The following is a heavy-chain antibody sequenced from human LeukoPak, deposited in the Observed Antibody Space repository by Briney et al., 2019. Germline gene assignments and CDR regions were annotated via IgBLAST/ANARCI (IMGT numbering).Heavy chain of an antibody. CDR1: GYSVTSYA. J-gene: IGHJ4*02. Sequence: ASVRVSCKASGYSVTSYAMHRVRQAPGQRLECMGWTNTGNGNTKYSQKFQGRVTITRDTSASTAYMDLSSLRSEDTAVYYCARNTETAIPLPYYFDYWGQGTLVTVSS. CDR3: ARNTETAIPLPYYFDY. V-gene: IGHV1-3*04. D-gene: IGHD2-21*02. CDR2: TNTGNGNT.